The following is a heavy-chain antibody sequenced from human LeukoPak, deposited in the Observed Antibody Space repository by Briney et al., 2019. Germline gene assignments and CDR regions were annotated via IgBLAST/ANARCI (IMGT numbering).Heavy chain of an antibody. CDR2: INPNSGGT. D-gene: IGHD4-17*01. CDR1: GYTFTGYY. J-gene: IGHJ4*02. V-gene: IGHV1-2*06. Sequence: ASVKVSCKASGYTFTGYYMHWVRQAPGQGLEWMGRINPNSGGTNYAQKFQGRVTMTRDTSISTAYMELSRLRSDDTAVYYCARSPDYGHFFDYWGQGTLVTVSS. CDR3: ARSPDYGHFFDY.